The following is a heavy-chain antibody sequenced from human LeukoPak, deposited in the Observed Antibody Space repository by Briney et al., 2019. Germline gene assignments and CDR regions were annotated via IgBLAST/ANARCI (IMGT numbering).Heavy chain of an antibody. CDR2: IQYDGNK. D-gene: IGHD6-19*01. Sequence: GRSLRLSCAASEFTFSDYVMHWVRQAPGKGLEWVALIQYDGNKFYADSVKGRFTISRDNSKDTLYLQMNSLRVEDTALYYCAREWTYSSGWSAAGYWGQGTLVAVSS. CDR1: EFTFSDYV. V-gene: IGHV3-30*04. CDR3: AREWTYSSGWSAAGY. J-gene: IGHJ4*02.